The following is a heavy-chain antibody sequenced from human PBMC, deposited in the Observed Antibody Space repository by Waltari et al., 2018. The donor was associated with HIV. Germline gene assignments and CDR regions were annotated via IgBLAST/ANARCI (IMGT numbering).Heavy chain of an antibody. Sequence: EVQLLESGGGLVQPGGSLRLSCAASGFTFSSYAMRWVRQAPGKGLEWVSAIRSSGGNTYYAGSGKGRFTISRHNSKNTLYLQMSSLTAEDTALYYCANIPPYSSGRGWFDPWGQGTLVTVSS. V-gene: IGHV3-23*01. J-gene: IGHJ5*02. CDR2: IRSSGGNT. CDR3: ANIPPYSSGRGWFDP. CDR1: GFTFSSYA. D-gene: IGHD6-19*01.